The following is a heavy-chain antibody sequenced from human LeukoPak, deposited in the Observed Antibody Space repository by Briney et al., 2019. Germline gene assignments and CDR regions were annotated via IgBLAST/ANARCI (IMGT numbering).Heavy chain of an antibody. D-gene: IGHD3-16*02. Sequence: GASVKVSCKASGNTFTNNGISWVRQAPGQGLEWMGWISAYNGNTNYAQKFQGRVTMTTDTSTSTAYMELRSLRSDDTAVYYCARDNSVGDIAWWFDPWGQGTLVTVSS. CDR1: GNTFTNNG. CDR2: ISAYNGNT. V-gene: IGHV1-18*01. J-gene: IGHJ5*02. CDR3: ARDNSVGDIAWWFDP.